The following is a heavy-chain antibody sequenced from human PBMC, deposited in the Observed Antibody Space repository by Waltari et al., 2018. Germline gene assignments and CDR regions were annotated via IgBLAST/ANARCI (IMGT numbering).Heavy chain of an antibody. D-gene: IGHD6-6*01. J-gene: IGHJ3*02. Sequence: HVQLVQSGAEVKKPGSSVKVSCKSVGGTFSMQAITWVRQAPGQGLEWMGGSIPIIGTANYAQVYEDRVSITTDESMTTVYMELNSLKSEDTAVYYCAREGRSDSSLSDAFDIWGQGTVVSVSS. CDR2: SIPIIGTA. CDR3: AREGRSDSSLSDAFDI. CDR1: GGTFSMQA. V-gene: IGHV1-69*05.